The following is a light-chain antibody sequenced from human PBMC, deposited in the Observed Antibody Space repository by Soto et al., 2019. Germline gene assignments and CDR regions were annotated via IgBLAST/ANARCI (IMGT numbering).Light chain of an antibody. CDR2: DVT. J-gene: IGLJ1*01. V-gene: IGLV2-14*03. CDR3: TSFTSGSTPYV. CDR1: NSDVCGYNY. Sequence: LPQPASVSGSPGQSITISCAGTNSDVCGYNYVSWYQQLPGKAPQLLIYDVTHRPSGVSDRFSGSRSGNTASLTISGLQAEDEADYYCTSFTSGSTPYVLGTGTRSPS.